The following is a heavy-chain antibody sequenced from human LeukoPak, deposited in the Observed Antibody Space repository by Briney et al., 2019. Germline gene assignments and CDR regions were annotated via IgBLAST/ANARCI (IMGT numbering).Heavy chain of an antibody. V-gene: IGHV3-48*04. CDR2: ISISSNTI. CDR3: ARGGVYYSSTSCQGEFDY. CDR1: GFTFSSYS. J-gene: IGHJ4*02. D-gene: IGHD2-2*01. Sequence: GGSLRLSCAASGFTFSSYSMNWVRQAPGKGLEWVSYISISSNTIYYADSVKGRFTISRDNAKNSLYLQMNSLRAEDTAVYYCARGGVYYSSTSCQGEFDYWGQGTLVTVSS.